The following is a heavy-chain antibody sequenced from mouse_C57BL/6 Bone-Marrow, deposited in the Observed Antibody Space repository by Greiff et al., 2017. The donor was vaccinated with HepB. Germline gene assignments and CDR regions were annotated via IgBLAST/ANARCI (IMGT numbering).Heavy chain of an antibody. D-gene: IGHD1-1*01. J-gene: IGHJ4*01. Sequence: EVQLQQSGAELVRPGASVKLSCTASGFNIKDDYMHWVKQRPEQGLEWIGWIDPENGDTEYASKFQGKATITADTSSNTAYLQLSSLTSEDTAVYYCTTVYYGSQYYYAMDYWGQGTSVTVSS. V-gene: IGHV14-4*01. CDR2: IDPENGDT. CDR1: GFNIKDDY. CDR3: TTVYYGSQYYYAMDY.